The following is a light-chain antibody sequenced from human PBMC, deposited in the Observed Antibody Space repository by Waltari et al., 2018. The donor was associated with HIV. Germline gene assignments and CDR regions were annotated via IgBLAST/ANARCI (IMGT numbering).Light chain of an antibody. J-gene: IGLJ3*02. Sequence: QSALTQPRSVSGSPGQSVTISCTGTSRDVGAYKFVPWYQQHPGKAPKLLIYDVTTRPSGVPDRFSGSKSGNSASLIISGLQAGDEAHYFCCSYAGNYAWVFGGGTKLTVL. V-gene: IGLV2-11*01. CDR3: CSYAGNYAWV. CDR1: SRDVGAYKF. CDR2: DVT.